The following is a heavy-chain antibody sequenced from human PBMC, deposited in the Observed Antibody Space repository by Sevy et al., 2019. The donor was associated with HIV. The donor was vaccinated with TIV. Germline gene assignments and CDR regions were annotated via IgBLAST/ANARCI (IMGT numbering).Heavy chain of an antibody. CDR2: ISAHNGNT. CDR1: GYSFTTYG. J-gene: IGHJ4*02. Sequence: ASVKVSCMASGYSFTTYGIDCVRQAPGQGLEWMGWISAHNGNTNYAQKFQGRVTMTTDTSTSTAYMELKSLTSDDTALYYCARDRGSGWFLGEGYFDYWGQGTLVTVSS. CDR3: ARDRGSGWFLGEGYFDY. V-gene: IGHV1-18*01. D-gene: IGHD6-19*01.